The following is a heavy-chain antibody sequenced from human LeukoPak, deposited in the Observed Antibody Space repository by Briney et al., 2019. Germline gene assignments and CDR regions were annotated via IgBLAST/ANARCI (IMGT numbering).Heavy chain of an antibody. Sequence: PGGSLRHSCAASWFTLSNNYMSWVRQAPGKGLEWVSVIYSGGSTYYADSVKGRFTIFRDSSKNTLYLQMNSLRAENTAVYYCTRDQCAFGLFDYWGQGTLVTVSS. D-gene: IGHD3/OR15-3a*01. CDR1: WFTLSNNY. CDR3: TRDQCAFGLFDY. CDR2: IYSGGST. V-gene: IGHV3-53*01. J-gene: IGHJ4*02.